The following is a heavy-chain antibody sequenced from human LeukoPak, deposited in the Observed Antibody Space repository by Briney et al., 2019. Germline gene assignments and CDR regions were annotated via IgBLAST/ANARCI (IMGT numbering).Heavy chain of an antibody. CDR1: GFTFSSYA. CDR3: AIQHSSGWYGYYYYGMDV. V-gene: IGHV3-23*01. D-gene: IGHD6-19*01. J-gene: IGHJ6*02. CDR2: ISGSGVST. Sequence: GGSLRLSCAASGFTFSSYAMSWVRQAPGKGLEWVSAISGSGVSTYYADSVKGRFTISRDNSKNTLYLQMNSLRAEDTAVYYCAIQHSSGWYGYYYYGMDVWGQGTTVTVSS.